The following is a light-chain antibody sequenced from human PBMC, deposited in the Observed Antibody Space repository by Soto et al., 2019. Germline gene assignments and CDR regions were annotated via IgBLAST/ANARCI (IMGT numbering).Light chain of an antibody. Sequence: QSVLTQPRSVSGSPGQSVTISCTGTASDVGAYNYVSWYQQHPGKAPKVIIYDVKKRPSGVPDRFSGSKFANTASLTISGLQAEDEADYYCCSYADTYTWLFGGGTKLTVL. CDR2: DVK. J-gene: IGLJ2*01. CDR3: CSYADTYTWL. CDR1: ASDVGAYNY. V-gene: IGLV2-11*01.